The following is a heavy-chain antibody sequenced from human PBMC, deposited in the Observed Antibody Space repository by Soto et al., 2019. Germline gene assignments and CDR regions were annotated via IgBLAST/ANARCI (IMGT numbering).Heavy chain of an antibody. CDR2: ISAYNGNT. D-gene: IGHD2-2*03. V-gene: IGHV1-18*01. CDR3: ARALDIVVVPAAEFDY. J-gene: IGHJ4*02. Sequence: ASVKVSCKASGYTFTSYGISWVRQAPGQGLEWRGWISAYNGNTNYAQKLQGRVTMTTDTSTSTAYMELRSLRSDDTAVYYCARALDIVVVPAAEFDYWGQGTLVTVSS. CDR1: GYTFTSYG.